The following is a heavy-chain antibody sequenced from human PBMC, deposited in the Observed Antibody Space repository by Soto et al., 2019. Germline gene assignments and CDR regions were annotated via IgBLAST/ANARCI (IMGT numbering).Heavy chain of an antibody. J-gene: IGHJ4*02. CDR3: ARDLGPGPFDY. V-gene: IGHV3-33*01. CDR2: IWYDGSSK. Sequence: GGSLRLSCAASGFTFSSYGMHWVRQAPGKGLEWVAVIWYDGSSKYYADSVKGRFTISRDNSKNTLYLQMNSLRAEDTAVYYCARDLGPGPFDYWGQGTLVTVSS. D-gene: IGHD7-27*01. CDR1: GFTFSSYG.